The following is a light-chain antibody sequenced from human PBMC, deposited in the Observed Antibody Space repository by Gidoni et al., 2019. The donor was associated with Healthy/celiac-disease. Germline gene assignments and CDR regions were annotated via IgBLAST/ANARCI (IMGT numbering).Light chain of an antibody. J-gene: IGKJ4*01. V-gene: IGKV1-33*01. CDR3: QQYDNLPPFT. CDR1: QDISNY. CDR2: DAS. Sequence: DIQLTQSPSSLSASVGDRVTITCQASQDISNYLNWYQQKPGKAPKLLIYDASNLEIGVPSRLSGSGSGTDFTFTISSLQPEDIATYYCQQYDNLPPFTFXGXTKVEIK.